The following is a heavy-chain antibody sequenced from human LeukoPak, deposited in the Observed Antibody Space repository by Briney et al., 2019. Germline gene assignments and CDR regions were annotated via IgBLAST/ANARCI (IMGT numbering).Heavy chain of an antibody. D-gene: IGHD3-10*01. CDR3: ARHSRYYGSGSSIDY. J-gene: IGHJ4*02. CDR2: IHPGDSDT. V-gene: IGHV5-51*01. CDR1: GYNVTTYW. Sequence: GESLKISCKGSGYNVTTYWIAWVRQMPGKGLEWMGIIHPGDSDTRYSPSFQGQVTISADKSISTAYLQWSSLKASDTAMYYCARHSRYYGSGSSIDYWGQGTLVTVSS.